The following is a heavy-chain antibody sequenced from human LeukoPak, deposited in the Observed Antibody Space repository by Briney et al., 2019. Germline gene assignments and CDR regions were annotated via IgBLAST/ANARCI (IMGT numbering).Heavy chain of an antibody. CDR2: IGTSGSTI. J-gene: IGHJ6*03. CDR1: GFTFSDYY. Sequence: PGGSLRLSCVASGFTFSDYYMTWLPQAPGKGLEGFSYIGTSGSTIYYADSVGGRFTISRDNAKNSLYLQMDSVRVEDTAVYYGARDRIPGAFSYGYGFADMGVWGKGTTVTVSS. CDR3: ARDRIPGAFSYGYGFADMGV. V-gene: IGHV3-11*04. D-gene: IGHD5-12*01.